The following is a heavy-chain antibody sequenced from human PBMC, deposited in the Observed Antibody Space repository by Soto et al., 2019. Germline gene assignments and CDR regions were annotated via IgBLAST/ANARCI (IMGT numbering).Heavy chain of an antibody. Sequence: XSVKVSCKASGGTFSSYAISWVRQAPGQGLEWMGGIIPIFGTANYAQKFQGRVTITADESTSTAYMELSSLRSEDTAVYYCARGRLVPATAKWAFDIWGQGTMVTVSS. J-gene: IGHJ3*02. V-gene: IGHV1-69*13. CDR3: ARGRLVPATAKWAFDI. CDR2: IIPIFGTA. CDR1: GGTFSSYA. D-gene: IGHD2-2*01.